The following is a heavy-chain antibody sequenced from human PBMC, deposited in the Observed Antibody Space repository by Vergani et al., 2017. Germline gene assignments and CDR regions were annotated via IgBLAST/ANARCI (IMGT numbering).Heavy chain of an antibody. CDR1: GGTFSSYA. CDR3: ARVANYDFWSGYYPLDY. CDR2: IIPILGIA. J-gene: IGHJ4*02. D-gene: IGHD3-3*01. V-gene: IGHV1-69*04. Sequence: QVQLVQSEAEVKKPGSSVKVSCKASGGTFSSYAISWVRQAPGQGLEWMGRIIPILGIANYAQKFQGRVTITADKSTSTAYMELSSLRSEDTAVYYCARVANYDFWSGYYPLDYWGQGTLVTVSS.